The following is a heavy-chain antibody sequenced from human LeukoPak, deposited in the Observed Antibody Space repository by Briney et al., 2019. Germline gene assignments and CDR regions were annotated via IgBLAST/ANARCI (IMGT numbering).Heavy chain of an antibody. CDR3: ARAEMATSKGVYFDY. Sequence: SETLSLTCTVSGGSISSGSYYWRWIRQPAGKGLEWIGRIYTSGSTNYNPSLKSRVTISVDTSKNQFSLKLSSVTAADTAVYYCARAEMATSKGVYFDYWGQGTLVTVSS. V-gene: IGHV4-61*02. CDR2: IYTSGST. D-gene: IGHD5-24*01. J-gene: IGHJ4*02. CDR1: GGSISSGSYY.